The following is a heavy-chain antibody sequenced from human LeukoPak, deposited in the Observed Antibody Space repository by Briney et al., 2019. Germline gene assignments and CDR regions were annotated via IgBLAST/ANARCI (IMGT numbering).Heavy chain of an antibody. J-gene: IGHJ4*02. CDR2: ISGSGGST. CDR3: AKDSPDRYCSSTSCPRDY. CDR1: GFTFSSYA. V-gene: IGHV3-23*01. D-gene: IGHD2-2*01. Sequence: GGSLRLSCAAPGFTFSSYAMSWVRQAPGKGLEWVSAISGSGGSTYYADSVKGRFTISRDNSKNTLYLQMNSLRAEDTAVYYCAKDSPDRYCSSTSCPRDYWGQGTLVTVSS.